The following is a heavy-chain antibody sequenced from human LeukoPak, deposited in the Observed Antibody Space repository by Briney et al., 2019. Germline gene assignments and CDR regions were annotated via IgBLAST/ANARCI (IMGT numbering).Heavy chain of an antibody. CDR3: AKDGYSSGWYYFDY. CDR2: ISGSGGST. Sequence: GGSLRLSCAASGFTFSNAWMSWVRQAPGKGLEWVSAISGSGGSTYYADSVKGRFTISRDNSKNTLYPQMNSLRAEDTAVYYCAKDGYSSGWYYFDYWGQGTLVTVSS. CDR1: GFTFSNAW. D-gene: IGHD6-19*01. V-gene: IGHV3-23*01. J-gene: IGHJ4*02.